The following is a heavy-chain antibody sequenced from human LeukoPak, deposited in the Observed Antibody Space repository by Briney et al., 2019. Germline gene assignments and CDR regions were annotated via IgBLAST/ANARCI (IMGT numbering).Heavy chain of an antibody. J-gene: IGHJ4*02. Sequence: ASVKVSCKASGYTFTDYYVHWVRQAPGQGLEWMGRISPNSGGTNYAQKFRGRLTVTRDTSISTAYMELSSLRSDDTAVYYCAKNRAGDYADYSGQGTLVTVSS. D-gene: IGHD4-17*01. V-gene: IGHV1-2*06. CDR1: GYTFTDYY. CDR2: ISPNSGGT. CDR3: AKNRAGDYADY.